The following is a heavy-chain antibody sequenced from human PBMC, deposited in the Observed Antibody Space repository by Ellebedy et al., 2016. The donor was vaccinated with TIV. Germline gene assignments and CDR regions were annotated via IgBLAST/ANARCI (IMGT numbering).Heavy chain of an antibody. D-gene: IGHD3-22*01. CDR2: IKQDGSVQ. V-gene: IGHV3-7*01. CDR1: GFIFKNFL. J-gene: IGHJ3*01. CDR3: ARHFYDSEGYSRDAFDL. Sequence: PGGSLRLSCGASGFIFKNFLMYWVRQAPGKGLEWVASIKQDGSVQFYVNSVRGRLTISRDNSKTSTYLQMNSLRAEDTALYYCARHFYDSEGYSRDAFDLWGQGTMVTVSS.